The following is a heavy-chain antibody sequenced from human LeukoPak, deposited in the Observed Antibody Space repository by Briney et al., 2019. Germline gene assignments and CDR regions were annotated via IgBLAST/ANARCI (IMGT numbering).Heavy chain of an antibody. V-gene: IGHV4-59*01. J-gene: IGHJ4*02. Sequence: PSETLSLTCTVSGGSISSYYWSWIRQPPGKGLEWIGYIHYSGTTNYNPSLRSRVTISVDMSRNQFSLKLNSVTAADTAVYYCARDRSADRGFDYWGQGTLVNVSS. CDR1: GGSISSYY. CDR2: IHYSGTT. CDR3: ARDRSADRGFDY.